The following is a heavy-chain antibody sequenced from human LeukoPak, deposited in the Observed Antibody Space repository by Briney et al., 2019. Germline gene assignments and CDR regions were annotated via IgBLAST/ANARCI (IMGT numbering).Heavy chain of an antibody. CDR2: ISGSGGST. D-gene: IGHD6-13*01. Sequence: GGSLRLSCAASGFTFSSYAMSWVRQAPGKGLEWVSAISGSGGSTYYADSVKGRFTISRDNAKNSLYLQMNSLRAEDTAVYYCASTGAAAGTHYYYMDVWGKGTTVTISS. CDR3: ASTGAAAGTHYYYMDV. CDR1: GFTFSSYA. J-gene: IGHJ6*03. V-gene: IGHV3-23*01.